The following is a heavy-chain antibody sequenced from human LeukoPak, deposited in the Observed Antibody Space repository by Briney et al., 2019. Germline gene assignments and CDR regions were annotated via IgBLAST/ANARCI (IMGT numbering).Heavy chain of an antibody. D-gene: IGHD3-10*01. CDR3: AKDRVGNIWFGEFDFDY. Sequence: PGGSLRLSCAASGFTFDDYGMSWVRQAPGKGLERVSATSGSGGSTYYADSVKGRFTISRDNSKNTLYLQMNSLRAEDTAVYYCAKDRVGNIWFGEFDFDYWGQGTLVTVSS. CDR2: TSGSGGST. CDR1: GFTFDDYG. V-gene: IGHV3-23*01. J-gene: IGHJ4*02.